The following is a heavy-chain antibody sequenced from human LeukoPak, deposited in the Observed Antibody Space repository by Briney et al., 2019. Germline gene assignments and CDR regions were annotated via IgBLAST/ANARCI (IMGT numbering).Heavy chain of an antibody. CDR1: GGSFSGYY. V-gene: IGHV4-34*01. CDR3: ARGGYSGSYYGVYDY. Sequence: PSETLSLTCAGYGGSFSGYYWSWIRQPPGKGLEWIGEINHSGSTNYNPSLKSRVTISVDTSKNQFSLKLSSVTAADTAVYYCARGGYSGSYYGVYDYWGQGTLVTVSS. CDR2: INHSGST. J-gene: IGHJ4*02. D-gene: IGHD1-26*01.